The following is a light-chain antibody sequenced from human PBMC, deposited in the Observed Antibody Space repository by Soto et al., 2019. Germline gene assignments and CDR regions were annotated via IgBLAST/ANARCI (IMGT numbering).Light chain of an antibody. CDR3: CSYAGSSTHYV. CDR2: EGS. V-gene: IGLV2-23*01. Sequence: QSALTQPASVSGSPGQSITISCTGSSSDVGSYNLVSWYQQHPGKAPKLMIYEGSKRPSGVSNRFSGSKSGNTASLTISGLQAEDEADYYCCSYAGSSTHYVFGTRTKVTVL. J-gene: IGLJ1*01. CDR1: SSDVGSYNL.